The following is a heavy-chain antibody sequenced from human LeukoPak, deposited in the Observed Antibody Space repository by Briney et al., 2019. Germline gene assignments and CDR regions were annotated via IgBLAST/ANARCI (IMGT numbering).Heavy chain of an antibody. D-gene: IGHD3-22*01. J-gene: IGHJ2*01. CDR3: ATQAGPYDTWYFDL. CDR1: GGSFSGYY. CDR2: IYTSGST. V-gene: IGHV4-59*10. Sequence: SETLSLTCAVYGGSFSGYYWSWIRQPAGKGLEWIGRIYTSGSTNYNPSLKSRVTISVDTSKNQFSLKLSSVTAADTAVYYCATQAGPYDTWYFDLWGRGTLVTVSS.